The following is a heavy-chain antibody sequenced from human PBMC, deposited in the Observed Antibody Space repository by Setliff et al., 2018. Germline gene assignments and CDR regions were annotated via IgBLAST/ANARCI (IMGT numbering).Heavy chain of an antibody. CDR3: ARKGISALSGAFDM. CDR1: GGSISNYY. J-gene: IGHJ3*02. D-gene: IGHD1-26*01. V-gene: IGHV4-4*07. Sequence: SETLSLTCTVSGGSISNYYWSWIRQPAGKGLEWIGRIYTSGSTNYNPSLKSRVTMSVDTSKNRFSLKLSSVTAADTAAYYCARKGISALSGAFDMWGQGTMVTVSS. CDR2: IYTSGST.